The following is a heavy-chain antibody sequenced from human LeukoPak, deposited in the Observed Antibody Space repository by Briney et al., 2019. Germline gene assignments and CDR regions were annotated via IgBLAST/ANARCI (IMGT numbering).Heavy chain of an antibody. Sequence: EASVKVSCKASGYTFINYGISWVRQAPGQGLEWMGWISAYNGNTNYAQNLQGRVTMTTDTSTSTAYMELRSLTSDDKAVYYCARVAYRGHYFDDWGQGTLVTVSS. CDR1: GYTFINYG. CDR3: ARVAYRGHYFDD. CDR2: ISAYNGNT. J-gene: IGHJ4*02. V-gene: IGHV1-18*01. D-gene: IGHD4-23*01.